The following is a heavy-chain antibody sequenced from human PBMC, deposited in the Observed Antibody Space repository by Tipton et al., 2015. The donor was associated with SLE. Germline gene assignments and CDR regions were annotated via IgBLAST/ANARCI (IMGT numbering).Heavy chain of an antibody. J-gene: IGHJ4*02. CDR1: GFPFSTYE. V-gene: IGHV3-48*03. CDR2: ISSSGSNR. Sequence: GSLRLSCAASGFPFSTYEMNWVRQAPGKGLEWVSYISSSGSNRYYADSVKGRFTISRDNAKNSLYLQMNSLSAEDTALYYCALIAAAATGWGQGTLVTVSS. D-gene: IGHD6-13*01. CDR3: ALIAAAATG.